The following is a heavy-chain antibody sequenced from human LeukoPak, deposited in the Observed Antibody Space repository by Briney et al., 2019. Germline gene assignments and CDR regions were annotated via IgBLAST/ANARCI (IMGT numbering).Heavy chain of an antibody. V-gene: IGHV4-34*01. Sequence: PSETLSLTCAVYGGSFSGYYWSWIRQPPGKGLEWIGEINHSGSTNYNPSLKSRVTISVDTSKNQFSLKLSSVIAADTAVYYCARGRGMATITVDYWGQGTLVTVSS. D-gene: IGHD5-24*01. CDR3: ARGRGMATITVDY. CDR1: GGSFSGYY. CDR2: INHSGST. J-gene: IGHJ4*02.